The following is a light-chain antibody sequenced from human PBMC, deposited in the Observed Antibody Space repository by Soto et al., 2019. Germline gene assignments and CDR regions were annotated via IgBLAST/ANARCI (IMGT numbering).Light chain of an antibody. J-gene: IGLJ2*01. Sequence: QSVLTQPPSVSGAPGQRVTISCTGSSSNIGAGYDVHWYQQLPVTAPKLLIYGNSNRPSGVPDRFSGSKSGTSASLAITGLQAEDEADYYCQYYDSSLSVVVFGGGTKVTVL. CDR1: SSNIGAGYD. CDR3: QYYDSSLSVVV. CDR2: GNS. V-gene: IGLV1-40*01.